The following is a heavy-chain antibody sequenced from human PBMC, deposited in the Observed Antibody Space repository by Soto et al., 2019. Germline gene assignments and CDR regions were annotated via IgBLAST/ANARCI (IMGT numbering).Heavy chain of an antibody. V-gene: IGHV4-38-2*02. CDR2: IFHGGNT. CDR1: GDYISSGYF. J-gene: IGHJ5*02. D-gene: IGHD2-21*01. Sequence: LSLTCAVSGDYISSGYFWGWIRQPPGKGLEWIGSIFHGGNTRYNPSLKGRLTILVDKSKNNFSLRLRSVTAADTAIYYCARDVDWFDPWGQGTLVTVSS. CDR3: ARDVDWFDP.